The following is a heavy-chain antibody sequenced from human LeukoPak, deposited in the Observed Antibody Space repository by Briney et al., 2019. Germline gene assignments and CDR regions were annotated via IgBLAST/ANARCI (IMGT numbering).Heavy chain of an antibody. CDR1: GGTFSSYA. CDR2: IIPILGIA. CDR3: ARDTMVRGVHNWFDP. J-gene: IGHJ5*02. V-gene: IGHV1-69*04. D-gene: IGHD3-10*01. Sequence: SVKVSCKASGGTFSSYAISWVRQAPGQGLEWMGRIIPILGIANYAQKFQGRVTITADKSTSTAYMELSSLRSEDTAVYYCARDTMVRGVHNWFDPWGQGTLVTVSS.